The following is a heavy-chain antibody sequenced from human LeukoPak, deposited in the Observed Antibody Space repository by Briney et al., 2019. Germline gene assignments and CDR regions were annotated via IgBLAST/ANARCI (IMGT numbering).Heavy chain of an antibody. J-gene: IGHJ4*02. CDR2: ISAYNGNT. CDR3: ARGDYYYDSSGYYYFDY. CDR1: GYTFTSYG. D-gene: IGHD3-22*01. Sequence: ASVKVSRKASGYTFTSYGISWVRQAPGQGLEWMGWISAYNGNTNYAQKLQGRVTMTTDTSTSTAYMELRSLRSDDTAVYYCARGDYYYDSSGYYYFDYWGQGTLVTVSS. V-gene: IGHV1-18*01.